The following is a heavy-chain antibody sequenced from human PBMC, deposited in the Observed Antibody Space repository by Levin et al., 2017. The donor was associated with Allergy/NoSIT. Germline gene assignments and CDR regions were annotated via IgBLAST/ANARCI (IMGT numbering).Heavy chain of an antibody. CDR1: GFTFSDYY. CDR2: ISSGGSAI. Sequence: GESLKISCAASGFTFSDYYMSWIRQAPGKGLEWVSYISSGGSAIYYADSVKGRFTISRDNAKNSLYLLMNSLRAEDTAVYYCARGYSYGYPSFDYWGQGTLVTVSS. D-gene: IGHD5-18*01. V-gene: IGHV3-11*01. CDR3: ARGYSYGYPSFDY. J-gene: IGHJ4*02.